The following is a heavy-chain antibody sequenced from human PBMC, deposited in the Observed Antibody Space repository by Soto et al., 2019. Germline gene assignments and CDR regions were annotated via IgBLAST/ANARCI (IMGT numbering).Heavy chain of an antibody. CDR2: ISGSGFKK. CDR3: AKNQGVELVPLATVDWFDP. Sequence: GGSLRLSCAASGFIFENFGMSWVRQAPGKGLEWISSISGSGFKKYYADSVKDRFTISRDNSKSTVYLELNNLSAEDTAVYRCAKNQGVELVPLATVDWFDPWGQGSVVTVSS. J-gene: IGHJ5*02. V-gene: IGHV3-23*01. D-gene: IGHD1-26*01. CDR1: GFIFENFG.